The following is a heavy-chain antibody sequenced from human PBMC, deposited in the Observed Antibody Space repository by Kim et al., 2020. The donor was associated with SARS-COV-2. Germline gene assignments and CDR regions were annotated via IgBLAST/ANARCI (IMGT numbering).Heavy chain of an antibody. J-gene: IGHJ5*02. CDR1: GFTFSSYA. V-gene: IGHV3-23*01. CDR3: AKWDTAMDIGADWFDP. CDR2: ISGSGGST. Sequence: GGSLRLSCAASGFTFSSYAMSWVRQAPGKGLEWVSAISGSGGSTYYADSVKGRFTISRDNSKNTLYLQMNSLRAEDTAVYYCAKWDTAMDIGADWFDPWGQGTLVTVSS. D-gene: IGHD5-18*01.